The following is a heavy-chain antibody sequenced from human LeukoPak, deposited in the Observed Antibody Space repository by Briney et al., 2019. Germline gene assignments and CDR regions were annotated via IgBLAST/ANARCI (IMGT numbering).Heavy chain of an antibody. Sequence: GGSLRLSCAASGFTFSSYAMSWVRQAPGKGLEWVSAISGSGGSTYYAASVKGRFTISRDNSKNTLYLQMNSLRAEDTAVYYCAKDPPYCSGGSCCYFDYWGQGTLVTVSS. CDR3: AKDPPYCSGGSCCYFDY. D-gene: IGHD2-15*01. CDR2: ISGSGGST. J-gene: IGHJ4*02. V-gene: IGHV3-23*01. CDR1: GFTFSSYA.